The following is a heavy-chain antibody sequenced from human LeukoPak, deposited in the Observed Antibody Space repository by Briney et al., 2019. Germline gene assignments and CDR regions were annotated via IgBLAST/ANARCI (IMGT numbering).Heavy chain of an antibody. CDR2: IYYSGST. D-gene: IGHD3-22*01. J-gene: IGHJ4*02. CDR3: ATYYDSSGYFFDY. CDR1: GGSISSSSYY. Sequence: PSETLSLTCTVSGGSISSSSYYWGWIRQPPGKGLEWLGSIYYSGSTYYNPSLKSRVTISVDTSKNQFSLKLSSVTAADTAVYYCATYYDSSGYFFDYWGQGTLVTVSS. V-gene: IGHV4-39*01.